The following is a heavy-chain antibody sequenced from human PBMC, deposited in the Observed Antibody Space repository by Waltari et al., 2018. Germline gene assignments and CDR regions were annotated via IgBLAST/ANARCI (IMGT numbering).Heavy chain of an antibody. Sequence: SGGGVVQPGKSLRLSCAASGFNFRYSAIHWVRQAPGKGLEWVAFITYDGKAEYAGSVRGRFTLSRDNSNNTVTLEMNNLRPEDTALYHCAKIPDFWGQGTLVTVSS. CDR3: AKIPDF. V-gene: IGHV3-30-3*02. CDR1: GFNFRYSA. CDR2: ITYDGKA. J-gene: IGHJ1*01. D-gene: IGHD2-21*01.